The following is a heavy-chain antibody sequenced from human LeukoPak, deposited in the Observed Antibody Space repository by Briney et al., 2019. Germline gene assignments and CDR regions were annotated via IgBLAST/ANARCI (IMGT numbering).Heavy chain of an antibody. CDR1: GGSFSSGDSY. V-gene: IGHV4-61*03. Sequence: PSETLSLTCTVSGGSFSSGDSYWGWIRQPPGKGREWVVYISYTGSISYNPSLTSRVNISVDTSKNHFSLNLSSVTAADTAVYYCARDLSYSDSSGYYNLDVFDVWGQGTIVTVSS. D-gene: IGHD3-22*01. CDR2: ISYTGSI. CDR3: ARDLSYSDSSGYYNLDVFDV. J-gene: IGHJ3*01.